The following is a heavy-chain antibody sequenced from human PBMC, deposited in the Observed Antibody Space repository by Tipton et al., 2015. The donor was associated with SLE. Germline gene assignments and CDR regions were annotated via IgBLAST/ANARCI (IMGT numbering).Heavy chain of an antibody. CDR2: VYKSGGT. V-gene: IGHV4-59*03. Sequence: TLSLTCTVSGDSISRYYWSWIRQSPGKGLEWIGNVYKSGGTTYNPSLESRVTISVDNSKNQFSLKLTSVTAADTAVYYCATADYGDYVGWFDPWGQGTLAIVSS. D-gene: IGHD4-17*01. CDR3: ATADYGDYVGWFDP. J-gene: IGHJ5*02. CDR1: GDSISRYY.